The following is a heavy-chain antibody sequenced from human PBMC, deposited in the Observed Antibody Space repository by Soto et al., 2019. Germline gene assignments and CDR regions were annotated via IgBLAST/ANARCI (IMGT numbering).Heavy chain of an antibody. CDR3: AVGATHFDY. Sequence: QVQLVESGGGVVQPGRSLRLSCAASGFTFSSYAMHWVRQAPGKGLEWVAVISYDGSNKYYADSVKGRFTISRDNSKNTLYLQMNRLRAEDTAVYYCAVGATHFDYWGQGTLVTVSS. CDR1: GFTFSSYA. CDR2: ISYDGSNK. J-gene: IGHJ4*02. V-gene: IGHV3-30-3*01. D-gene: IGHD1-26*01.